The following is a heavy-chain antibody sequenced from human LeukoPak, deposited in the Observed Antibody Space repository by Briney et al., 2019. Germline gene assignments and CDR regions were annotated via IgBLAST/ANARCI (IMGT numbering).Heavy chain of an antibody. D-gene: IGHD1-26*01. V-gene: IGHV3-20*01. Sequence: GGSLRLSCAASGFTFDDYGMSWVRQAPGKGLEWVSGINWNGGSTGYADSVKGRFTISRDNAKNSLYLQMNSLRAEDTALYHCARDLGGSSEFDYWGQGTLVTVSS. J-gene: IGHJ4*02. CDR1: GFTFDDYG. CDR3: ARDLGGSSEFDY. CDR2: INWNGGST.